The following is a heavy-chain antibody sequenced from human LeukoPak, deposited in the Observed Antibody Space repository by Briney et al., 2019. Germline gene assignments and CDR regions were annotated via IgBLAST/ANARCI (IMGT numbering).Heavy chain of an antibody. CDR2: INPNSGGT. J-gene: IGHJ4*02. CDR1: GYTFTASY. D-gene: IGHD2-15*01. Sequence: ASVKVSCKASGYTFTASYMHWVRQAPGQGLECMGWINPNSGGTNYAQKFQGKVTMTRDTSISTAYLELNNLSSDDTAVYYCARTGDGSFDYWGQGTLVTVSS. V-gene: IGHV1-2*02. CDR3: ARTGDGSFDY.